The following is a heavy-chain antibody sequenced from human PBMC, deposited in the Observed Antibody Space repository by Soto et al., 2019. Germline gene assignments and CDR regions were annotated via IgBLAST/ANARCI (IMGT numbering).Heavy chain of an antibody. D-gene: IGHD2-15*01. CDR2: FDPEDGET. CDR3: ATALSRVGAAFGP. J-gene: IGHJ5*02. V-gene: IGHV1-24*01. CDR1: GYTLTELS. Sequence: ASVKVSCKVSGYTLTELSMHWVRQAPGKGLEWMAAFDPEDGETIYAQKFQGRVTMTEDTSTDTAYMEVSGLRSEDTAVYYCATALSRVGAAFGPWGQGTLVTVSS.